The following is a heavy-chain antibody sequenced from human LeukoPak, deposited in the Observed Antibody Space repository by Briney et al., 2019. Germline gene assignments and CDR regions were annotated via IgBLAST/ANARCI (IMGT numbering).Heavy chain of an antibody. V-gene: IGHV3-21*04. J-gene: IGHJ6*03. D-gene: IGHD2-15*01. CDR1: GFTFSSYS. CDR3: ASGLLQGSHYYMDV. CDR2: ISSSSSYI. Sequence: GGSLRPSCAASGFTFSSYSMNWVRQAPGKGLEWVSSISSSSSYIYYADSVKGRFTISRDNSKNTLYLQMNSLRAEDTAVYYCASGLLQGSHYYMDVWGKGTTVTVSS.